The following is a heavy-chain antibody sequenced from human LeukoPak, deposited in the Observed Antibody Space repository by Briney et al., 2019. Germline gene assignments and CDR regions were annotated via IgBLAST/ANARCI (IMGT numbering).Heavy chain of an antibody. J-gene: IGHJ3*02. Sequence: SETLSLTCTVSGGSISSGGYYWSWIRQHPGKGLEWIGYIYYSGSTYYNPSLKSRVTMSVDTSKNQFSLKLNSVTAADTAVYYCARSLRITIFGVVIKVDAFDIWGQGTMVTVSS. CDR3: ARSLRITIFGVVIKVDAFDI. D-gene: IGHD3-3*01. V-gene: IGHV4-31*03. CDR2: IYYSGST. CDR1: GGSISSGGYY.